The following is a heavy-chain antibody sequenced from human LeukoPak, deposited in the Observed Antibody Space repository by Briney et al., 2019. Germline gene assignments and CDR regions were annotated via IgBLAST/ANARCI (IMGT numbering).Heavy chain of an antibody. CDR3: ARGGPFLEWLLYWFDP. D-gene: IGHD3-3*02. V-gene: IGHV3-21*01. Sequence: GGSLRLSCPACGFTFSSYSMNWVRQAPGKGLEWVSSISSSSSYIYYADSVKGRFTISRDNAKNSLYLQMNSLRAEDTAVYYCARGGPFLEWLLYWFDPWGQGTLVTVSS. CDR1: GFTFSSYS. CDR2: ISSSSSYI. J-gene: IGHJ5*02.